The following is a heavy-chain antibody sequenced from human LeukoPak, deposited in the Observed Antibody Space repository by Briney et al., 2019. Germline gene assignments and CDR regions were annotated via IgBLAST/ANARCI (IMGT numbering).Heavy chain of an antibody. CDR3: ARGRSTIGGVGPSTHLEDC. V-gene: IGHV1-2*02. J-gene: IGHJ4*02. D-gene: IGHD3-16*01. Sequence: GASVKVSRKASGYIFTGYYMHWVRQAPGQGLEWMGWINPNSGDTSYAQKFQGRVTMTRDTSISTVYMELNSLTSDDTAVYYCARGRSTIGGVGPSTHLEDCWGQGALVTVSS. CDR1: GYIFTGYY. CDR2: INPNSGDT.